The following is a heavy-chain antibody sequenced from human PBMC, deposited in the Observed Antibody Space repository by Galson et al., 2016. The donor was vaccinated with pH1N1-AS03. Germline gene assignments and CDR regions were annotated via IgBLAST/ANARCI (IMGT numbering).Heavy chain of an antibody. Sequence: SLRLSCAASGFTFNIYAMNWVRQAPGKGLEWVSGIGGIDSSTWYAESVKGRFTVSRDNSKDTLDLQMNSLRADDTAVYYCARGSGSPHWFDPWGQGTLVTVPS. J-gene: IGHJ5*02. CDR1: GFTFNIYA. CDR3: ARGSGSPHWFDP. V-gene: IGHV3-23*01. D-gene: IGHD3-3*01. CDR2: IGGIDSST.